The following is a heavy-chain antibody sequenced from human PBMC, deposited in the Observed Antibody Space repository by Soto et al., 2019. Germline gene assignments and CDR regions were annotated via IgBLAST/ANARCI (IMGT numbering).Heavy chain of an antibody. J-gene: IGHJ5*02. CDR3: ARGTYYYDSSGYPKWFDP. CDR2: ISAYNGNT. Sequence: VASVKVSCKASGYTLTSYGISWVRQAPGQGLEWMGWISAYNGNTNYAQKFQGRVTMTRNTSISTAYMELSSLRSEDTAVYYCARGTYYYDSSGYPKWFDPWGQGTLVTVSS. V-gene: IGHV1-18*04. D-gene: IGHD3-22*01. CDR1: GYTLTSYG.